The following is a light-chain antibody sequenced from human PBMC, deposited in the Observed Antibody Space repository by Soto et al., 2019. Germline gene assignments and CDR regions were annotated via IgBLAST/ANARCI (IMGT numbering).Light chain of an antibody. Sequence: QSVLTQPPSASGSPGQSVTISCTGTSSDIGAYIYVSWYQQHPGKAPKLMISEVSRRPSGVPDRFSGSKSGTSASLAISGLQSEDEADYYCAAWDDSLNGWVFGGGTKLTVL. CDR3: AAWDDSLNGWV. CDR1: SSDIGAYIY. CDR2: EVS. J-gene: IGLJ3*02. V-gene: IGLV2-8*01.